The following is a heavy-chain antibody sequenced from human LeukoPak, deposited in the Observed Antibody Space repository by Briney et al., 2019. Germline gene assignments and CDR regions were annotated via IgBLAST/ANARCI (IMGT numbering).Heavy chain of an antibody. CDR3: ARGCYGGNGILDY. CDR2: INPSGGST. D-gene: IGHD4-23*01. J-gene: IGHJ4*02. V-gene: IGHV1-46*01. CDR1: GSTFTSYY. Sequence: ASVKVSCKASGSTFTSYYMHWVRQAPGQGLEWMGMINPSGGSTSYAQKFQGRVTVTRDTSTSTVYMDLSSLRSEDTAVYYCARGCYGGNGILDYWGQGTLVTVSS.